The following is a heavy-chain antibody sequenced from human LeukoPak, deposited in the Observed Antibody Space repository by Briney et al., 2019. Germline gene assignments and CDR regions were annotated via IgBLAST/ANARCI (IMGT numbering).Heavy chain of an antibody. V-gene: IGHV3-23*01. D-gene: IGHD2-15*01. J-gene: IGHJ4*02. Sequence: GGSLRLSCAASGFTFSSYAMSWVRQAPGKGLEWVSAISGSGGSTYYADSVKGRFTISRDNSKNTVYLQMNSLSAEDTAVYYCAKWTRYCSGGSCYGGTFDYWGQGTLVTVSS. CDR3: AKWTRYCSGGSCYGGTFDY. CDR2: ISGSGGST. CDR1: GFTFSSYA.